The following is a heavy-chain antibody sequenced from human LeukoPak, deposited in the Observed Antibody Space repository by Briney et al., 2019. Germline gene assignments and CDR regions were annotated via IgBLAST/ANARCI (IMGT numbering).Heavy chain of an antibody. CDR3: ARVRGGYYSDY. CDR2: INSDGRST. CDR1: GFIFSNYW. V-gene: IGHV3-74*01. Sequence: GGSLRLSCAASGFIFSNYWMLLVRQAPGKGLVWVSRINSDGRSTIYADFVKGRFTISRDNAKNTLYLQMNSLRAEDTAVYYCARVRGGYYSDYWGQGTLVTVS. D-gene: IGHD3-16*01. J-gene: IGHJ4*02.